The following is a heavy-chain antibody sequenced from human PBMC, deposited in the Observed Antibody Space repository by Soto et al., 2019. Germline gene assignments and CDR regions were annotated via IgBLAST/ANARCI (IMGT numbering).Heavy chain of an antibody. D-gene: IGHD6-19*01. CDR3: ARGPVAGTRSNWFDP. CDR1: GYSFTNYY. J-gene: IGHJ5*02. V-gene: IGHV1-18*04. Sequence: ASVKVSCKASGYSFTNYYMHWVRQAPGQGLEWMGWISAYNGNTNYAQKLQGRVTMTTDTSTSTAYMELRSLRSDDTAVYYCARGPVAGTRSNWFDPWGQGTLVTVSS. CDR2: ISAYNGNT.